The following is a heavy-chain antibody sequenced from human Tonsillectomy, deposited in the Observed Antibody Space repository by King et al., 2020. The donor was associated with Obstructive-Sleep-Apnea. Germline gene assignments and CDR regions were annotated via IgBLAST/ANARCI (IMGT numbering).Heavy chain of an antibody. V-gene: IGHV3-30*04. CDR2: ISFDGRNE. CDR1: GFTLASA. D-gene: IGHD3-22*01. Sequence: VQLVESGGGLVQPGRSLRLSCAASGFTLASAMHWVRPAPGKGLEWVAVISFDGRNENYADSVRGRFTVSRDNSKNTLYLQMNSLRAEDTAVYYCARDRNNYYDSSGPIDYWGQGTPVTVSS. J-gene: IGHJ4*02. CDR3: ARDRNNYYDSSGPIDY.